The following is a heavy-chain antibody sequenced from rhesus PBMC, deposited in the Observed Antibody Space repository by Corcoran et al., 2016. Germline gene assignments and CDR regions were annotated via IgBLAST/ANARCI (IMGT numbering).Heavy chain of an antibody. Sequence: QVQLQESGPGLVKPSETLSLTCAVSGGSISSSYWSWIRQAPGKGLEWIGRIKCGGRTYYNPPRKRRVPLSVDTSKNQFSLKLSSVTAADTAVYYCAGRRLYAGGIDYWGQGVLVTVSS. J-gene: IGHJ4*01. CDR3: AGRRLYAGGIDY. CDR1: GGSISSSY. CDR2: IKCGGRT. V-gene: IGHV4S11*01. D-gene: IGHD1-44*01.